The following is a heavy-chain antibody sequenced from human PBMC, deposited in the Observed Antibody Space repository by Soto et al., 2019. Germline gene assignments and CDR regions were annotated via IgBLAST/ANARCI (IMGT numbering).Heavy chain of an antibody. CDR3: EATSPSMNTANSPPRYYYYDYGIDV. CDR1: GYTFTSYG. J-gene: IGHJ6*02. D-gene: IGHD5-18*01. CDR2: ISAYNGNT. Sequence: ASVKVSCKASGYTFTSYGISWVRQAPGQGLEWMGWISAYNGNTNYAQKLQGRVTMTTDTSTSKAYMELRSLRSDETAVYYCEATSPSMNTANSPPRYYYYDYGIDVWGQGTTITFSS. V-gene: IGHV1-18*01.